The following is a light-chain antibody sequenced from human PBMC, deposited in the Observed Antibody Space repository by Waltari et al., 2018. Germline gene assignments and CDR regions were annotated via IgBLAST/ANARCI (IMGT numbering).Light chain of an antibody. CDR1: SGSLSTTAY. V-gene: IGLV8-61*01. J-gene: IGLJ3*02. CDR2: KAN. Sequence: QTVVTQEPSLSVSPGGTVTLTCALSSGSLSTTAYAPSYQQTPGQAPRTPVSKANARSSGVPDRFSGSIRGNTAALTITGAQADDESEYYCALYMGSGIWVFGGGTRLTVL. CDR3: ALYMGSGIWV.